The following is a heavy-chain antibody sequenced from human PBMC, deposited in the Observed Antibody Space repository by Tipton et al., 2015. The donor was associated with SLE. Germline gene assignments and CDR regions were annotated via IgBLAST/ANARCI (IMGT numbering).Heavy chain of an antibody. CDR1: GGSISGYY. J-gene: IGHJ4*02. V-gene: IGHV4-4*07. D-gene: IGHD3-10*01. CDR2: VYSSGST. CDR3: AKYASGAMFEY. Sequence: TLSLTCTVSGGSISGYYWSWIRQPAGKGLEWIGRVYSSGSTIYNPSIKSRITLSLDTSKNQFYLRVNSVTAADTAVYYCAKYASGAMFEYWGQGTLVTVSS.